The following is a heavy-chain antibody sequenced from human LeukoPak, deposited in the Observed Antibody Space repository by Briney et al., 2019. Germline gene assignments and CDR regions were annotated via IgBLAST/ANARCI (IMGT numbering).Heavy chain of an antibody. CDR1: GFTFNDYY. CDR2: INIGGTNT. J-gene: IGHJ5*02. Sequence: GGSLRLSCAASGFTFNDYYMSWIRQAPGKRLEWLSYINIGGTNTHYADSVKGRFTISRDNAKKSLYLEMNNLRAEDTAVYYCATDGAGFDTWGQGALVTVSS. V-gene: IGHV3-11*01. CDR3: ATDGAGFDT.